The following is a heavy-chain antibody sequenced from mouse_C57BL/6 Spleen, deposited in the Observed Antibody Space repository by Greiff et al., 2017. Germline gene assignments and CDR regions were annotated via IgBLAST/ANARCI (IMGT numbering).Heavy chain of an antibody. D-gene: IGHD1-1*01. CDR3: ARAYFYGSSYGGYFDV. CDR1: GYSITSGYY. J-gene: IGHJ1*03. Sequence: EVKLLESGPGLVKPSQSLSLTCSVTGYSITSGYYWNWIRQFPGNKLEWMGYISYDGSNNYNPSLKNRISITRDTSKNQFFLKLNSVTTEDTATYYCARAYFYGSSYGGYFDVWGTGTTVTVSS. V-gene: IGHV3-6*01. CDR2: ISYDGSN.